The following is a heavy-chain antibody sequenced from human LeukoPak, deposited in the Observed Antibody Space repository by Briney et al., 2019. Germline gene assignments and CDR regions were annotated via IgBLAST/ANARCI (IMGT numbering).Heavy chain of an antibody. Sequence: GSLRLSCAASGFTFGSFGMHWVRQAPGKGLEWITYIRLDGSGKYYADSVKGRFTISRDNSRNTLYMQMNSLRVEDTAVYYCAKDYRWAYDYWGQGTLVTVSS. V-gene: IGHV3-30*02. CDR2: IRLDGSGK. J-gene: IGHJ4*02. D-gene: IGHD2-8*02. CDR3: AKDYRWAYDY. CDR1: GFTFGSFG.